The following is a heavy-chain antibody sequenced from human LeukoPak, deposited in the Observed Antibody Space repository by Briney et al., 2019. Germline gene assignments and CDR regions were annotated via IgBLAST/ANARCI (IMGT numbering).Heavy chain of an antibody. V-gene: IGHV3-23*01. Sequence: PGGSLRLSCAASGFAFGSFAMYWVRQAPGKGLEWISAISGRGDTPHYADSVKGRFTISRDNSKNTLYLQMNSLRAEDTAVYYCAKVINRSFHYYDSSGYRHDAFDIWGQGTMVTVSS. CDR3: AKVINRSFHYYDSSGYRHDAFDI. CDR1: GFAFGSFA. CDR2: ISGRGDTP. D-gene: IGHD3-22*01. J-gene: IGHJ3*02.